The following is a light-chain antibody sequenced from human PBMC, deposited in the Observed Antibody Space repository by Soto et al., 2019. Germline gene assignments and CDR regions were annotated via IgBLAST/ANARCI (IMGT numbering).Light chain of an antibody. V-gene: IGKV1-5*03. CDR3: QQYNTYQYT. CDR2: MAS. J-gene: IGKJ2*01. Sequence: DIQMTQSPTTLSASVGDRVSITCRASQSVSTWLTWYQQKPGKAPKLLIHMASSLESGVPSRFSGSGSGTEFTLTISSLQPDDFATYYCQQYNTYQYTFGQGTKVDIK. CDR1: QSVSTW.